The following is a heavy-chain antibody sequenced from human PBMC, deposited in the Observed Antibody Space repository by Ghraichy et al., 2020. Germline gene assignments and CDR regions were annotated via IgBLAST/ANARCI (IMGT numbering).Heavy chain of an antibody. J-gene: IGHJ4*02. V-gene: IGHV1-69*13. CDR3: ARDPPYRGGDSN. D-gene: IGHD3-16*01. CDR1: GGTFSSYA. Sequence: SVKVSCKASGGTFSSYAISWVRLAPGQGLEWMGGIIPIFGTANYAQKFQGRVTITADESTSTAYMEPSSLRSEDTAVYYCARDPPYRGGDSNWGQGTLVTVSS. CDR2: IIPIFGTA.